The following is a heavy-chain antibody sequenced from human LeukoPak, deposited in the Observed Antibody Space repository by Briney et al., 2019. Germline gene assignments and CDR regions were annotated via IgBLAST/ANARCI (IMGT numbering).Heavy chain of an antibody. CDR3: AKDRGITIFGVDYYYMDV. D-gene: IGHD3-3*01. CDR1: GFTFSSYG. CDR2: IRYDGSNK. Sequence: PGGSLRLSCAASGFTFSSYGMHWVRQAPGKGLEWVAFIRYDGSNKYYADTVKGRFTISRDNSKNTLYLQMNSLRAEDTAVYYCAKDRGITIFGVDYYYMDVWGKGTTVTVSS. J-gene: IGHJ6*03. V-gene: IGHV3-30*02.